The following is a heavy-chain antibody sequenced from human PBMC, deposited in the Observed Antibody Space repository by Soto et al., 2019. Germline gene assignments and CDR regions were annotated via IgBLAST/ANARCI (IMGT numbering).Heavy chain of an antibody. Sequence: PSETLSLTCTVSGGSVSSYYWSWIRQPAGKGLEWIGRFYTSGNTNYNPSLKSRVTMSLDTSKNQFSLKLGSVTAADTAVYFCASDSTGWFDPWGQGTLVTVS. CDR2: FYTSGNT. J-gene: IGHJ5*02. D-gene: IGHD7-27*01. V-gene: IGHV4-4*07. CDR3: ASDSTGWFDP. CDR1: GGSVSSYY.